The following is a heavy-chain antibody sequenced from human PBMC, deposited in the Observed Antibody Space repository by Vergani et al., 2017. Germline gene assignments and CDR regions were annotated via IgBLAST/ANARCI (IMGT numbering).Heavy chain of an antibody. CDR2: INHSGST. J-gene: IGHJ4*02. CDR1: GGSISSYY. Sequence: QVQLQESGPGLVKPSETLSLTCTVSGGSISSYYWSWIRQPPGKGLEWIGEINHSGSTNYNPSLKSRVTISVDTSKNQFSLKLSSVTAADTAVYYCARGQQLVDYWGQGTLVTVSS. V-gene: IGHV4-59*12. D-gene: IGHD6-13*01. CDR3: ARGQQLVDY.